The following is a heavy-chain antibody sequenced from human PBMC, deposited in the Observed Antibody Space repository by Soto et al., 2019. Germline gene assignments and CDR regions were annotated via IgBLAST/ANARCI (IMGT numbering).Heavy chain of an antibody. J-gene: IGHJ6*02. CDR2: ISSSGETV. Sequence: GGSLRLSCEVSGFTFSSYEMYWVRQAPGKGLEWVAYISSSGETVYYAGSVQGRFTISRDNAKNSLYLQMSSLGAEDTAVYYCAREGFYAMDVWGQGTTVTVSS. V-gene: IGHV3-48*03. D-gene: IGHD2-2*01. CDR1: GFTFSSYE. CDR3: AREGFYAMDV.